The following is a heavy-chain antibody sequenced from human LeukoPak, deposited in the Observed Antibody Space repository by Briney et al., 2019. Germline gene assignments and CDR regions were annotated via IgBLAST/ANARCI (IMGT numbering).Heavy chain of an antibody. D-gene: IGHD3-22*01. Sequence: GGSLRLSCAASGFTFNKYAIHWARQAPGKGLEWVAVISSDGVTRIFANSVKGRFTISRDNWKNTLYLQLSSLRVEDTAVYYCVREGYYDSGGPFSGYFDYWGRGDLVTVSS. CDR2: ISSDGVTR. CDR1: GFTFNKYA. J-gene: IGHJ4*02. V-gene: IGHV3-30*04. CDR3: VREGYYDSGGPFSGYFDY.